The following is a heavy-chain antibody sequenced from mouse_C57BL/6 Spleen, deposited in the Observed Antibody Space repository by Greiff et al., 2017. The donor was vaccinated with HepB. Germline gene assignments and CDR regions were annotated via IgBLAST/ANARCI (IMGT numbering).Heavy chain of an antibody. Sequence: EVLLLESGAGLVKPGGSLKLSCAASGFTFTDYGMHWVRQAPEKGLEWVAYISSGSSTIYYADTLKGRFTISRDNAKNTLFLQITSLRSEYTAIYYCARSRVWYFDVWGTGTTVTVSS. CDR2: ISSGSSTI. CDR3: ARSRVWYFDV. CDR1: GFTFTDYG. J-gene: IGHJ1*03. V-gene: IGHV5-17*01.